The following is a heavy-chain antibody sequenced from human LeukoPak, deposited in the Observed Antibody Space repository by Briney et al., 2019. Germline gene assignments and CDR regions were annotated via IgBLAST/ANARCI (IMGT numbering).Heavy chain of an antibody. V-gene: IGHV4-34*01. CDR1: GGSFSGYY. Sequence: PSETLSLTCAVYGGSFSGYYWSWIRQPPGKGLEWIGEINHSGSTNYNPSLKSRVTISVDTSKNQFSLKLSSVTAADTAVYYCARTAYGGNSGSDYWVQGTLVTVSS. J-gene: IGHJ4*02. CDR2: INHSGST. CDR3: ARTAYGGNSGSDY. D-gene: IGHD4-23*01.